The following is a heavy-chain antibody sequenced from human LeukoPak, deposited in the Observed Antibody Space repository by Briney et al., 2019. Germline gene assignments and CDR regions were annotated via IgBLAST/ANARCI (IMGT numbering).Heavy chain of an antibody. D-gene: IGHD5-24*01. V-gene: IGHV4-34*01. Sequence: SETLSLTCAVYGGSFSGYYWSWIRQPPGKGLEWIGEINHSGSTNYNPSLKSRVTISVDTSKNQFSLKLSSVTAADTAVYYCARGRDGYRDYWGQGTLDTVSS. CDR2: INHSGST. CDR3: ARGRDGYRDY. CDR1: GGSFSGYY. J-gene: IGHJ4*02.